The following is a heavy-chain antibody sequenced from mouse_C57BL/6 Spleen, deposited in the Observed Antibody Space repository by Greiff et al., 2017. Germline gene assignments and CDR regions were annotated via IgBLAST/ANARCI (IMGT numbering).Heavy chain of an antibody. CDR1: GFTFSSYG. D-gene: IGHD1-1*01. CDR2: ISSGGSYT. CDR3: ARRVYYGSSPWYFDV. J-gene: IGHJ1*03. Sequence: EVKLVESGGDLVKPGGSLKLSCAASGFTFSSYGMSWVRQTPDKRLEWVATISSGGSYTYYPDSVKGRFTISRDNAKNTLYLQMSSLKSEDTAMYYCARRVYYGSSPWYFDVWGTGTTVTVSS. V-gene: IGHV5-6*02.